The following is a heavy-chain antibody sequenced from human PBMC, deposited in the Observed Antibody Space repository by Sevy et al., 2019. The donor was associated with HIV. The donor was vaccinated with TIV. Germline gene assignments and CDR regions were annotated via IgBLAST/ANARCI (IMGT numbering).Heavy chain of an antibody. V-gene: IGHV3-11*01. D-gene: IGHD2-2*01. CDR3: ARDNYCISGDGCYGYGLDV. CDR2: ISNSGNTV. Sequence: GGSLRLSCSASGLTFSDYYMTWIRQAPGKGLECISYISNSGNTVYYADSVKGRFTVSRDNAKKSLYLQLNSLRDEDQAVYYCARDNYCISGDGCYGYGLDVWGQGTTVTVSS. CDR1: GLTFSDYY. J-gene: IGHJ6*02.